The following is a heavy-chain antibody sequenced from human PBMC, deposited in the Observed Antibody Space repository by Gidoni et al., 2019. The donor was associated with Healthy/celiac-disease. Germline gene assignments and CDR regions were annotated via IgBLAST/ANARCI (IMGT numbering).Heavy chain of an antibody. CDR3: ARDGDYVLTFDY. V-gene: IGHV3-21*01. Sequence: EVQLVASVGGLVTPGGSLRLSCAASVFTFSSYSMNWFRQAPGKVLELVSSISSSSSYIYYADSVKGRFTISRDNAKNALYLQMNSLRAEDTAVYYCARDGDYVLTFDYWGQGTLVTVSS. J-gene: IGHJ4*02. D-gene: IGHD4-17*01. CDR1: VFTFSSYS. CDR2: ISSSSSYI.